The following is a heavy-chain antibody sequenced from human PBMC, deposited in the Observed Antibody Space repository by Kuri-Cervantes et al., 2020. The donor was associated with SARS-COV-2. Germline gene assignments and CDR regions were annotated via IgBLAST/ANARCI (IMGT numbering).Heavy chain of an antibody. J-gene: IGHJ4*02. CDR2: ISGSGIST. CDR3: ARENDTGYYPYFDY. Sequence: GSLRLSCAASGFMFNDYAMSWVRQAPGKGLEWVSSISGSGISTDYADSVKGRFTISRDNSKNTLYLQMNSLRAEDTAVYYCARENDTGYYPYFDYWGQGTLVTVSS. D-gene: IGHD3-9*01. CDR1: GFMFNDYA. V-gene: IGHV3-23*01.